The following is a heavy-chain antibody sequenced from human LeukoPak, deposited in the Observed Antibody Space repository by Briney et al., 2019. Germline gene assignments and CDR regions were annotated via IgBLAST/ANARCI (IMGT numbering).Heavy chain of an antibody. D-gene: IGHD2-2*01. Sequence: PSETLSLTCAVYGGSFSGYYWSWIRQPPGKGLEWIGEINHSGSTNYNPSLKSRVIISVDTSKNQFSLKLSSVTAADTAVYYCARAMIVVVPAAIIRANNWFHPWGQGTLVTVSS. V-gene: IGHV4-34*01. J-gene: IGHJ5*02. CDR2: INHSGST. CDR3: ARAMIVVVPAAIIRANNWFHP. CDR1: GGSFSGYY.